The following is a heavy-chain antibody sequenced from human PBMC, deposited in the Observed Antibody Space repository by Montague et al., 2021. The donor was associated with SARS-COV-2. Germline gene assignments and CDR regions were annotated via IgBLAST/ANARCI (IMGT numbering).Heavy chain of an antibody. CDR1: GFTFSNYE. CDR2: ISTSGSLI. V-gene: IGHV3-48*03. J-gene: IGHJ4*02. D-gene: IGHD3-9*01. CDR3: ARDGDSSYYDSLTGFYQYFES. Sequence: SLRLSCAASGFTFSNYEMHWVRQAPGKGLEWLSYISTSGSLIYYADSVKGRSTISRDNAKNALYLRLDSLTAADTAVYYCARDGDSSYYDSLTGFYQYFESWGQGTLVTVSS.